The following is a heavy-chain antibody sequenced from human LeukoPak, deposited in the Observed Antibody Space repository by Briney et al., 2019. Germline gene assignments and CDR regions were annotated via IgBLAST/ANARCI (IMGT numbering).Heavy chain of an antibody. J-gene: IGHJ4*02. D-gene: IGHD3-3*01. V-gene: IGHV4-4*07. CDR3: ARRLTIFGVVPSPFDY. CDR1: GGSISSYY. Sequence: SETLSLTCTVSGGSISSYYWSWIRQPAGKGLEWIGRIYFSGSTNYNPSLKSRITMSVDTSKNQFSLKLSSVTAADTAVYYCARRLTIFGVVPSPFDYWGQGTLVTVSS. CDR2: IYFSGST.